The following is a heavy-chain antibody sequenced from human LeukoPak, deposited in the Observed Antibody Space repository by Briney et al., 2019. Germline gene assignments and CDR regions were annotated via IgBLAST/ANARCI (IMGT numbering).Heavy chain of an antibody. CDR1: GDSVSSNSAA. CDR2: TYYRSKWYN. CDR3: ARDRREYYYGSGSYYWYYFDY. V-gene: IGHV6-1*01. J-gene: IGHJ4*02. Sequence: SQTLSLTCAISGDSVSSNSAAWNWIRQSPSGGLEWLGRTYYRSKWYNDYAVSVKSRITINPDTSKNQFSLQLNSVTPEDTAVYYCARDRREYYYGSGSYYWYYFDYWGQGTLVTVSS. D-gene: IGHD3-10*01.